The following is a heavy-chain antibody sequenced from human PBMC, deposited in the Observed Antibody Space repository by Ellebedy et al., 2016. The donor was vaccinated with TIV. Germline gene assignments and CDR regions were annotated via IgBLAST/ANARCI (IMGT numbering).Heavy chain of an antibody. CDR3: ARRGSYGDYAVQINSWLDP. V-gene: IGHV3-7*01. CDR1: GFSFRSYW. CDR2: IYQDGSEM. Sequence: PGESLKISCAASGFSFRSYWMTWVRQAPGKGLEWVANIYQDGSEMYYADSVKGRFTISRDNGKSSLYLQMDSLKAEDTAVYFCARRGSYGDYAVQINSWLDPWGQGTLVTVSS. J-gene: IGHJ5*02. D-gene: IGHD4-17*01.